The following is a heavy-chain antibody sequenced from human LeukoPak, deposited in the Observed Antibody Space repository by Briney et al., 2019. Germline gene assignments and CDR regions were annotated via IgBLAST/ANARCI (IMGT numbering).Heavy chain of an antibody. CDR2: ISYDGSNK. CDR1: GFTFSSYG. Sequence: GGSLRLSCAASGFTFSSYGMHWVRQAPGKGLEWVAVISYDGSNKYYADSVKGRFTISRDNSKNTLYLQMNSLRAEDTAVYYCARMSLREVAFDIWGQGTMVTVSS. V-gene: IGHV3-30*03. D-gene: IGHD3-10*01. CDR3: ARMSLREVAFDI. J-gene: IGHJ3*02.